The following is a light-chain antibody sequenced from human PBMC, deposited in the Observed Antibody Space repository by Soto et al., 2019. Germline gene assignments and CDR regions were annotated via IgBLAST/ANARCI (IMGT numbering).Light chain of an antibody. CDR1: QGISSY. CDR3: QQLNTYPVT. J-gene: IGKJ3*01. Sequence: DIQLTQSPSFLSASVGDRVTITCRASQGISSYLAWYQQKPGKAPNLLIYAASILQSGVPSRFSGSGSGTEFTLTVSSLQPEDFATYYCQQLNTYPVTFGPGTKVDIK. CDR2: AAS. V-gene: IGKV1-9*01.